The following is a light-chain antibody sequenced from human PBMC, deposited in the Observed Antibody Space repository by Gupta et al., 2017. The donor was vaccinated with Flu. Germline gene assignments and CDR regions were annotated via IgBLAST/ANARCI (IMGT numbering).Light chain of an antibody. J-gene: IGLJ1*01. CDR3: AAWDDSLGGFYV. Sequence: QSVLTQPPSASGTPGQRVTISCSGSTSNIGSNPVNWYQQLPGTDPKLLIYNNNQLPSGVPDRFSGSKSGTSASLAISGLQSEDDTDYYCAAWDDSLGGFYVFGTGTKVTVL. V-gene: IGLV1-44*01. CDR2: NNN. CDR1: TSNIGSNP.